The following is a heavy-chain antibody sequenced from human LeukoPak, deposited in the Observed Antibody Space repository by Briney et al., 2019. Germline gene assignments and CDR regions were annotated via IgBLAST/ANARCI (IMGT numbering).Heavy chain of an antibody. V-gene: IGHV1-8*01. Sequence: ASVKVSCKASGYTFTSYDINWVRQATGQGREWMGWMNPNSGNTGYAQKFQGRVTMTRNTSISTAYMELSSLRSEDTAVHYCARGVLTTYYDFWSGYYRKDAFDIWGQGTMVTVSS. D-gene: IGHD3-3*01. CDR2: MNPNSGNT. CDR1: GYTFTSYD. CDR3: ARGVLTTYYDFWSGYYRKDAFDI. J-gene: IGHJ3*02.